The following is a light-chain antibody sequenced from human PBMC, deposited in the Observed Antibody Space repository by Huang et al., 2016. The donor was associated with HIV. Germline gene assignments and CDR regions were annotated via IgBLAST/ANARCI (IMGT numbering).Light chain of an antibody. V-gene: IGKV3-20*01. CDR1: QSVNSLL. Sequence: EIVLTQSPGTLSVSPGERATLTCRPSQSVNSLLLAWYQQRPGQTPRLLLYGASYRATGVPDSFSGGGSGTNFSLTISRLEPEDFAVYFCQQYASSPRTFGQGTRLDIK. CDR3: QQYASSPRT. J-gene: IGKJ2*01. CDR2: GAS.